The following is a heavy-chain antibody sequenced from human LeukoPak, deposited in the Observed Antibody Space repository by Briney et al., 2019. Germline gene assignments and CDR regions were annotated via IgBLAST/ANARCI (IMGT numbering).Heavy chain of an antibody. Sequence: PSETLSLTCTVSGGSISSSSYYWGWIRQPPGKGLEWIGSIYYSGSTYYNPSLKSRVTISVDTSKNQFSLKLSSVTAADTAVYYCARIVESGVHNYYDSSGSKNHLGDPWGQGTLVTVSS. CDR3: ARIVESGVHNYYDSSGSKNHLGDP. J-gene: IGHJ5*02. CDR2: IYYSGST. V-gene: IGHV4-39*01. CDR1: GGSISSSSYY. D-gene: IGHD3-22*01.